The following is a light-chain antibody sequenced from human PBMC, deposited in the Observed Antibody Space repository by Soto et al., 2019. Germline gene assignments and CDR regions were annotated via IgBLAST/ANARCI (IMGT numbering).Light chain of an antibody. CDR1: QSISTY. CDR3: QQRGDWPPLT. Sequence: DIQMTQSPSSLSASVGDRVTITCRASQSISTYLNWYQQKPGKAPKVLIYATSSLHSGVPSRFSGSGSETEFTLTISSLEPEDFAVYYCQQRGDWPPLTFGGGTKVEIK. V-gene: IGKV1-39*01. CDR2: ATS. J-gene: IGKJ4*01.